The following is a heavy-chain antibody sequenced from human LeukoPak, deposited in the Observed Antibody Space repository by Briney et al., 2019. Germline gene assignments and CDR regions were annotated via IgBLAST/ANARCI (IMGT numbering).Heavy chain of an antibody. J-gene: IGHJ6*03. V-gene: IGHV3-48*03. CDR3: ARMNTAMVNGLNYYYYMDV. CDR2: ISSSGSTI. Sequence: GGSLRLSCAASGFTFSNYEMNSVRQAPGEGVEWVSYISSSGSTIYYADSVKGRFTISRGNAKNTLYLQMNSLRADDTAVYYCARMNTAMVNGLNYYYYMDVWGKGTTVTISS. CDR1: GFTFSNYE. D-gene: IGHD5-18*01.